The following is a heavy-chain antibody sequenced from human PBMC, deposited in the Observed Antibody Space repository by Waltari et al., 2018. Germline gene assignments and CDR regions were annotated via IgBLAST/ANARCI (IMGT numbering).Heavy chain of an antibody. CDR1: GYSISSGYY. J-gene: IGHJ4*02. Sequence: QVQLQESGPGLVKPSETLSLTCTVSGYSISSGYYWGWIRQPPGKGLEWIGCIYHSVCTYYSPPLKSRVTISVDTSKNQFFLELSSVTAADTAVYYWARAKDRYYFDYWGQGTLVTVSS. CDR2: IYHSVCT. CDR3: ARAKDRYYFDY. V-gene: IGHV4-38-2*02.